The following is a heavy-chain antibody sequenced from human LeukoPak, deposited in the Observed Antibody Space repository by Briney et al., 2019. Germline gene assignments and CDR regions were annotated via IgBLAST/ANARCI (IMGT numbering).Heavy chain of an antibody. CDR3: ARGGSSSWYELDY. J-gene: IGHJ4*02. CDR1: GFTFSDYY. D-gene: IGHD6-13*01. V-gene: IGHV3-53*01. Sequence: GGSLRLSCAASGFTFSDYYMSWIRQAPGKGLEWVSVIYSGGSKYYADSVKGRFTISRDNSKNTLYLQMNSLRAEDTAVYYCARGGSSSWYELDYWGQGTLVTVSS. CDR2: IYSGGSK.